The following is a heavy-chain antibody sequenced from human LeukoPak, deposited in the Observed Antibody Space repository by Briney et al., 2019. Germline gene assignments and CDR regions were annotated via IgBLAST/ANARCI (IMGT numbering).Heavy chain of an antibody. V-gene: IGHV1-8*01. CDR2: MNPNTGKT. CDR3: ARDRITMVRGGIDY. Sequence: ASVKVSCKASGYTFTSFDVNWVRQAAGQGLEWMGWMNPNTGKTGYAQRFQGRVTMTRDTSIDTAYMELSSLGSEDTAVYYCARDRITMVRGGIDYWGQGTLVTVSS. J-gene: IGHJ4*02. CDR1: GYTFTSFD. D-gene: IGHD3-10*01.